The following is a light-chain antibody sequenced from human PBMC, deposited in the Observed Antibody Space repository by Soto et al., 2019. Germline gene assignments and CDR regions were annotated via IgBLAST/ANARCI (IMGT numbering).Light chain of an antibody. CDR2: GNS. V-gene: IGLV1-40*01. CDR1: SSNIGAGYD. CDR3: QSYDNSLSGSFWV. Sequence: QSVLTQPPSVSGAPGQRVTISCTGSSSNIGAGYDIHWYQQLPGTAPKLLIYGNSNRPSGVPDRFSGSKSDTSASLAITGLQAEDEADYYCQSYDNSLSGSFWVFGGGTKLTVL. J-gene: IGLJ3*02.